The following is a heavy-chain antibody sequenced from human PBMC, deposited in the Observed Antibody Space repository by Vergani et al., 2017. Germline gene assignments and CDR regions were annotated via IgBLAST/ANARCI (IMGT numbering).Heavy chain of an antibody. CDR1: GYTFTGYY. CDR3: ARAGKDRYYDISTGAYYYYGMDV. V-gene: IGHV1-2*02. J-gene: IGHJ6*02. CDR2: INPNSGGT. Sequence: QVQLVQSGAEVKKPGASVKVSCKASGYTFTGYYMHWVRQAPGQGLEWMGWINPNSGGTNYAQKFQGRVTMTRDTSISTAYMELSRLRSDDTAVYYCARAGKDRYYDISTGAYYYYGMDVWGQGTTVTVSS. D-gene: IGHD3-9*01.